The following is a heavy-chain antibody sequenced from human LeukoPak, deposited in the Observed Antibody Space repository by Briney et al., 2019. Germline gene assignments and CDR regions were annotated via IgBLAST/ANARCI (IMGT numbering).Heavy chain of an antibody. V-gene: IGHV1-2*02. CDR2: INPKSGAT. J-gene: IGHJ4*02. D-gene: IGHD5-12*01. CDR3: ARAYRAFDWGY. CDR1: GYTFTDYY. Sequence: ASMKVSCKASGYTFTDYYIHWLRQAPGQGLEWMGWINPKSGATKYAQKFQDRVTMTRDTSLNTAYMELSSLLSDDTAVYFCARAYRAFDWGYWGQGTLVTVSS.